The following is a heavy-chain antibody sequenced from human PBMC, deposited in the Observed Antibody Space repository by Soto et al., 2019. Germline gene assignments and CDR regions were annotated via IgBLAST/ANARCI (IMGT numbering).Heavy chain of an antibody. CDR3: AKDFDWNDGIDY. Sequence: GGSLRLSCAASGFTFSSYGMHWVRQAPGKGLEWVAVISYDGSNKYYADSVKGRFTISRDNSKNTLYLQMNSLRAEDTAVYYCAKDFDWNDGIDYWGQGTLVTVSS. J-gene: IGHJ4*02. CDR1: GFTFSSYG. CDR2: ISYDGSNK. V-gene: IGHV3-30*18. D-gene: IGHD1-1*01.